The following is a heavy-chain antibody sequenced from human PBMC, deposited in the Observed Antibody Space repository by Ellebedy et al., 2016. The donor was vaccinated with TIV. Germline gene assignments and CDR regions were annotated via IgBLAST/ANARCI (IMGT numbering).Heavy chain of an antibody. D-gene: IGHD3-10*01. CDR2: INANGVSI. J-gene: IGHJ4*02. V-gene: IGHV3-23*01. CDR3: ASSRYHYYLGNTIFAY. Sequence: GESLKISCAASGFTFSSYAMSWVRQAPGQGLEWVSGINANGVSIAYADSVKGRFTISRDNSKDTLFLQMTSLRAEDTAVYYCASSRYHYYLGNTIFAYWGQGALVTVSS. CDR1: GFTFSSYA.